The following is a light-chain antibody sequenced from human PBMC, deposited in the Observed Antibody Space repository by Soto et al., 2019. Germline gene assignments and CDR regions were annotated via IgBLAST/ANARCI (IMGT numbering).Light chain of an antibody. J-gene: IGKJ1*01. CDR1: QSVSSSY. CDR3: QQYGGSPLWT. CDR2: GAS. Sequence: EIVLTQSPGTLSLSPGERATLSCRASQSVSSSYLAWYQQKPGQAPRLFIYGASSRATGIPAWFIGSGSGTHFTLTIRRLESDDYSVYYLQQYGGSPLWTFGQENKVEI. V-gene: IGKV3-20*01.